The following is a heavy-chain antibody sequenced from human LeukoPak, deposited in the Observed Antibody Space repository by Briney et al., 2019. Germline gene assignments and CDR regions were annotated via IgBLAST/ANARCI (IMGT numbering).Heavy chain of an antibody. J-gene: IGHJ6*02. CDR3: AREFITYSSSWFDENYYYYGMDV. D-gene: IGHD6-13*01. Sequence: SETLSLTCTVSGGSISSGDYYWSWIRQPPVKGLEWIGYIYYSGSTYYTPSLKSRVAISVGTSKNHFSLKLSSVTAADTAVYYCAREFITYSSSWFDENYYYYGMDVWGQGTTVTVSS. V-gene: IGHV4-30-4*01. CDR2: IYYSGST. CDR1: GGSISSGDYY.